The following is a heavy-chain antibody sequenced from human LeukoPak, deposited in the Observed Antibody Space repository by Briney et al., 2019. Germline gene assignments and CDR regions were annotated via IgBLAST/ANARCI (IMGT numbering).Heavy chain of an antibody. D-gene: IGHD3-16*01. CDR1: GYTLTELS. J-gene: IGHJ4*02. CDR3: ATLVRGGLNAYYFDY. Sequence: GASVKVSCKVSGYTLTELSMHSVRQAPGKGLEWMGGFDPEDGETIYAQKFQGRVTTTEDTSTGTAYMELSSLRSEDTAVYYCATLVRGGLNAYYFDYWGQGTLVTVSS. V-gene: IGHV1-24*01. CDR2: FDPEDGET.